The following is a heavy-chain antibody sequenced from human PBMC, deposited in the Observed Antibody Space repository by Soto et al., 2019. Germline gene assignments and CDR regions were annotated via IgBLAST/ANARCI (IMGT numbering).Heavy chain of an antibody. CDR1: GFTFSRYA. CDR3: ARVGGQLVPGFDY. V-gene: IGHV3-30-3*01. CDR2: ISYDGSDK. Sequence: GGSLRLSCAASGFTFSRYAMHWVRQAPGKGLEWVAVISYDGSDKYYADSVKGRFTISRDNAKNSLYLQMNSLRAEDTAVYYCARVGGQLVPGFDYWGQGTLVTVSS. J-gene: IGHJ4*02. D-gene: IGHD6-6*01.